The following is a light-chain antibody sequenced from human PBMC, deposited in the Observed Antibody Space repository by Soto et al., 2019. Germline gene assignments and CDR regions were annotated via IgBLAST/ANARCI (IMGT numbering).Light chain of an antibody. V-gene: IGKV1-33*01. J-gene: IGKJ3*01. CDR3: QHYNNLPPFT. Sequence: DIPMTQSPSSLSASVGARVSITCQASEDIRTSLSWFQHKPGRAPKLLIYGASYLETGVPSRFRGSGSGTDFTLTISSLQPEDTATYYCQHYNNLPPFTFGPGTIVDIK. CDR2: GAS. CDR1: EDIRTS.